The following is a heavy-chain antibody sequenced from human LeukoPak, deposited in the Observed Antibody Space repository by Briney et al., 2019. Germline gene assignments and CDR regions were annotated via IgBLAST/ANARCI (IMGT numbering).Heavy chain of an antibody. CDR1: GGTFSSYA. D-gene: IGHD3-22*01. Sequence: SVKVSCKASGGTFSSYAISWVRQAPGQGLEWMGRIIPIFGTANYAQKFQGRVTITTDESTSTAYMELSSLGSEDTAVYYCARSDYYDSSGYVYYMDVWGKGTTVTVSS. CDR3: ARSDYYDSSGYVYYMDV. V-gene: IGHV1-69*05. CDR2: IIPIFGTA. J-gene: IGHJ6*03.